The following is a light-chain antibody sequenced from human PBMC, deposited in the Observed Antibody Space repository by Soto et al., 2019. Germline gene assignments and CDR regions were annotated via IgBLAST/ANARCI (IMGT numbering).Light chain of an antibody. CDR1: QRISNSD. V-gene: IGKV3-15*01. CDR3: QQYNNWPRT. CDR2: GAS. Sequence: EVVLTQSPGTLSLSQEERATLSCRSSQRISNSDLAWYHQKPGQAPRLLIYGASTRATGIPARFSGSGSGTEFTLTINSLQSEDFAVYYCQQYNNWPRTFGQGTKVDI. J-gene: IGKJ1*01.